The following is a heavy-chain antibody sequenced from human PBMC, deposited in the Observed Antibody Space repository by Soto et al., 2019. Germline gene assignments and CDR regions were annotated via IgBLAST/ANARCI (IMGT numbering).Heavy chain of an antibody. CDR3: ARDSNYDSSD. J-gene: IGHJ1*01. CDR1: GGSVSSGSYY. D-gene: IGHD3-22*01. Sequence: QVQLQESGPGLVKPSETLSLTCTVSGGSVSSGSYYWSWIRQPPGKGLEWIGYIYYSGSTNYNPSRKSRFTITVNTPKIQFSLKLSSATAADTALYYHARDSNYDSSDWGQGTLVTVSS. CDR2: IYYSGST. V-gene: IGHV4-61*01.